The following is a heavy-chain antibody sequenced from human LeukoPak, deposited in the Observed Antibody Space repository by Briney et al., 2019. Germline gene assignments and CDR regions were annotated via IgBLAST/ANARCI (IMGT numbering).Heavy chain of an antibody. CDR3: ARNTPYYYDSSGFGAPIFDY. J-gene: IGHJ4*02. CDR1: GFTFDDYG. Sequence: GGSLRLSCAASGFTFDDYGMSWVRQAPGKGLEWVSGINWNGGSTGYADSVKGRFTTSRDNAQNSLYLQMNSLRAEDTALYYCARNTPYYYDSSGFGAPIFDYWGQGTLVTVSS. CDR2: INWNGGST. V-gene: IGHV3-20*04. D-gene: IGHD3-22*01.